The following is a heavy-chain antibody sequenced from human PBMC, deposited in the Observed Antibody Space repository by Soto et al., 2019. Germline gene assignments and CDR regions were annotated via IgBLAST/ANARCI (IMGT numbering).Heavy chain of an antibody. CDR2: IYSDGSGT. J-gene: IGHJ4*02. D-gene: IGHD5-18*01. CDR1: GFTFSSYA. V-gene: IGHV3-74*01. Sequence: PGGPLSLSCAAAGFTFSSYAVTLVRKAPGKGLVWVSRIYSDGSGTTYADSVKGRFTISRDNAKSTLYLQMNSLRAEDTAVYYCATLNSFGSDYWGRGTLVNVS. CDR3: ATLNSFGSDY.